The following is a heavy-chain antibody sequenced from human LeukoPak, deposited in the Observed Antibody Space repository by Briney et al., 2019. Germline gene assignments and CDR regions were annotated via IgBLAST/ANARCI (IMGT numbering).Heavy chain of an antibody. Sequence: GASVKVSFQASGYTFTSYGISWVRQAPGQGLEWMGWISAYNGNTNYAQKLQGRVTMTTDTSTSTAYMEVRSLRSDDTAVYYCARQHYYGSGTYWFDPWGQGTLATVSS. J-gene: IGHJ5*02. D-gene: IGHD3-10*01. CDR2: ISAYNGNT. CDR1: GYTFTSYG. V-gene: IGHV1-18*01. CDR3: ARQHYYGSGTYWFDP.